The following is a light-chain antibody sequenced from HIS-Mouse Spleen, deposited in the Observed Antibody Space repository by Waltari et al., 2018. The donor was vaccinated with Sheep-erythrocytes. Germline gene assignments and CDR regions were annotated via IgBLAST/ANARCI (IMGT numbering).Light chain of an antibody. J-gene: IGKJ3*01. CDR2: AAS. Sequence: IQMTQSTSSLSASVRDRVTIPCRASQSISSSLNWYQQKPGKAPKLLIYAASSLQSGVPSRFSGSGSGTDFTLTISSLQPDDFATYYCQQSYSTPQFTFGPGTKVDIK. CDR3: QQSYSTPQFT. V-gene: IGKV1-39*01. CDR1: QSISSS.